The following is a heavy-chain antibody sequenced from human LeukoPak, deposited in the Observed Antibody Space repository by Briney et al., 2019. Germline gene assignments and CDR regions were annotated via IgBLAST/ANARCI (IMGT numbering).Heavy chain of an antibody. CDR2: IYYSGST. V-gene: IGHV4-39*01. J-gene: IGHJ1*01. CDR1: GGSISSSSYY. Sequence: PSETLSLTCTVSGGSISSSSYYWGWIRQPPGKGLEWIGSIYYSGSTYYNPSLKSRVTISVDTSKNQFSLKLSSVTAADTAVYYCAKPPSSTSSLGKYFQHWGQGTVVTVSS. CDR3: AKPPSSTSSLGKYFQH. D-gene: IGHD6-6*01.